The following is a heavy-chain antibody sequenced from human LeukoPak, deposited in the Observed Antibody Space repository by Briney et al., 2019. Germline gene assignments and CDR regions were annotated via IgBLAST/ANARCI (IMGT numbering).Heavy chain of an antibody. CDR2: INHSGRT. J-gene: IGHJ5*02. D-gene: IGHD3-22*01. CDR1: GGSFSGYF. V-gene: IGHV4-34*01. Sequence: SETLSLTCSVYGGSFSGYFWSWIRQPPGKGLEWIGEINHSGRTNYNPSLKSRVTISVDTSKNQISLKLSSVTAADTAVYYCARAQISMRGFDPWGQGTLVTVSS. CDR3: ARAQISMRGFDP.